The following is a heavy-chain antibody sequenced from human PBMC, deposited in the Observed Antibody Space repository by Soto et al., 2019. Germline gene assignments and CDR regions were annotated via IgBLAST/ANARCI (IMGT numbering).Heavy chain of an antibody. D-gene: IGHD4-17*01. CDR1: GGSVSSGSYY. CDR3: ARIYGGYYFDY. Sequence: SETLSLTCTVSGGSVSSGSYYWGWIRQPPGKGLEWIGSIYYSGSTYYNTSLKSRVTISVETSKNQFSLKLSSVTAADTAVYYCARIYGGYYFDYWGQGTLVTVSS. V-gene: IGHV4-39*01. CDR2: IYYSGST. J-gene: IGHJ4*02.